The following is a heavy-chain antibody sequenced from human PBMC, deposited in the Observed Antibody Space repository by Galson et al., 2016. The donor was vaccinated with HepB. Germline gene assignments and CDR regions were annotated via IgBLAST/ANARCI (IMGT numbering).Heavy chain of an antibody. Sequence: SETLSLTCIVSDGFISTPTYYWGWIRQPPGKGLEWIGSVYYSGATYYNPSPKSPVTISVDRSKNQLSLRLTSVTAADTAVYYCVRAPDYWGQGTLVTVSS. J-gene: IGHJ4*02. CDR3: VRAPDY. CDR1: DGFISTPTYY. V-gene: IGHV4-39*01. CDR2: VYYSGAT.